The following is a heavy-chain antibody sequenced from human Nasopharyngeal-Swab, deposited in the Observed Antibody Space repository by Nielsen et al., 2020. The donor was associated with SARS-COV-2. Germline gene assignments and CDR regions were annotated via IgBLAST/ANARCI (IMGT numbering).Heavy chain of an antibody. V-gene: IGHV3-74*01. CDR1: GFTFSSLW. D-gene: IGHD2-2*01. Sequence: GESLMISCAASGFTFSSLWMHWVRQAPGKGLGWVSRISEDGSITTYADSVKGRFTITRDNAKNTLFLQMHSLSADDTAIYYCASQLGQPDSWGQGTLVTVSS. CDR2: ISEDGSIT. J-gene: IGHJ4*02. CDR3: ASQLGQPDS.